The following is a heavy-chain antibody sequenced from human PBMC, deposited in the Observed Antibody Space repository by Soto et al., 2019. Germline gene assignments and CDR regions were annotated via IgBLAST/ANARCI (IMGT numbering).Heavy chain of an antibody. CDR1: GYTFTSYG. V-gene: IGHV1-18*04. Sequence: EASVKVSCKASGYTFTSYGISWVRQAPGQGLEWMGWISAYNGNTNYAQKLQGRVTMTTDTSTSTAYMELRSLRSDDTAVYYCARAYYDFWSGYRASPDYWGQGTLVTVSS. J-gene: IGHJ4*02. CDR3: ARAYYDFWSGYRASPDY. D-gene: IGHD3-3*01. CDR2: ISAYNGNT.